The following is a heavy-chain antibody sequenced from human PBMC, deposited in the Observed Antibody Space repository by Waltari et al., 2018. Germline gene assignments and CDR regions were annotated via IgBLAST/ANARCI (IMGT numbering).Heavy chain of an antibody. J-gene: IGHJ4*02. Sequence: EVQLVVSGGGLVQPGGSLSLSCAAAGSTFGSSWMHWVRQAPAKGLEWVAKIKQDGSEKYYVDSVKGRFTISRDNAKNSLYLQMNSLRAEDTAVYYCARVGADSSGYYYSPTLDDWGQGTLVTVSS. CDR2: IKQDGSEK. V-gene: IGHV3-7*03. CDR1: GSTFGSSW. D-gene: IGHD3-22*01. CDR3: ARVGADSSGYYYSPTLDD.